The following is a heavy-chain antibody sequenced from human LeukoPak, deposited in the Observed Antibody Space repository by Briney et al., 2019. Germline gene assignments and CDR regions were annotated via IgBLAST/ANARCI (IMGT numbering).Heavy chain of an antibody. CDR1: GFTFSSYS. CDR2: ISSSSSYI. J-gene: IGHJ4*02. Sequence: GGSLRLSCAASGFTFSSYSMNWVRQAPGKGLEWDSSISSSSSYIYYADSAKGRFTISRDNAKNSLYLQMNSLRGEDTAVYYCATSEVWNSGYDSPDYWGQGTLVTVSS. CDR3: ATSEVWNSGYDSPDY. V-gene: IGHV3-21*01. D-gene: IGHD5-12*01.